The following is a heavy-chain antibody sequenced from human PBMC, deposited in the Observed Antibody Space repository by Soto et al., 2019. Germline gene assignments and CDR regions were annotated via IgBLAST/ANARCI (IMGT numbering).Heavy chain of an antibody. J-gene: IGHJ5*02. V-gene: IGHV1-69*02. CDR3: ARGSSGYDNWFDP. CDR1: VGTFSSYT. Sequence: GASVKVSCKASVGTFSSYTISWVRQAPGQGLEWMGRIIPILGIANYAQKFQGRATITADKSTSTAYMELSSLRSEDTAVYYCARGSSGYDNWFDPWGQGTLVTVSS. D-gene: IGHD3-22*01. CDR2: IIPILGIA.